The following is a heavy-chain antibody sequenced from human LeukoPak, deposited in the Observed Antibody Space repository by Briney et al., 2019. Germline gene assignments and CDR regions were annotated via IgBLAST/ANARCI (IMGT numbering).Heavy chain of an antibody. CDR1: GGTFSSYA. Sequence: ASVKVSCKASGGTFSSYAVSWVRQAPGQGLEWMGGIIPIFGTANYAQKFQGRVTITADESTSTAYMELSSLRSEDTAVYYCAREGTEFLVAAWGDWFDPWGQGTLVTVSS. CDR3: AREGTEFLVAAWGDWFDP. D-gene: IGHD2-15*01. J-gene: IGHJ5*02. V-gene: IGHV1-69*13. CDR2: IIPIFGTA.